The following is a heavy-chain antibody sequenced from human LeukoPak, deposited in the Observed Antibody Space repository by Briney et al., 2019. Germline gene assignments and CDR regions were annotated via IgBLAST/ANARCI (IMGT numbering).Heavy chain of an antibody. Sequence: SETLSLTCAVSGGSISSSNWWSWVRQPPGKGPEWIGEIYHSGSTNYNPSLKSRVTISVDKSKNQFSLKLSSVTAADTAVYYCARDLGYCSSTSCYGDAFDIWGQGTMVTVSS. CDR2: IYHSGST. D-gene: IGHD2-2*01. CDR1: GGSISSSNW. CDR3: ARDLGYCSSTSCYGDAFDI. J-gene: IGHJ3*02. V-gene: IGHV4-4*02.